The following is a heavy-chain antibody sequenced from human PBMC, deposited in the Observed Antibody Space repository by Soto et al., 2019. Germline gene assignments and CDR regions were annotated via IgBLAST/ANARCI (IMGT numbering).Heavy chain of an antibody. J-gene: IGHJ5*02. Sequence: ASVKVSCKTSGGTFSRHAINWVRQAPGQGLEWMGGIIPMFGTTNYAQKFKGRVTISADESTSTAYMELSSLRSEDAAVYYCARAAIHGSSWSYWFDPWGQGTLVTVSS. CDR3: ARAAIHGSSWSYWFDP. V-gene: IGHV1-69*13. CDR2: IIPMFGTT. D-gene: IGHD6-13*01. CDR1: GGTFSRHA.